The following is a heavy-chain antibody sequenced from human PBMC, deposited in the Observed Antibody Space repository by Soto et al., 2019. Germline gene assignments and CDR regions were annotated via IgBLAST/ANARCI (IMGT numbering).Heavy chain of an antibody. V-gene: IGHV4-39*01. CDR3: ARTANWLDP. Sequence: SETLSLTCTVSGGSISSSSYHWGWIRQPPGKGLEWIGNIHYSGSAYHNPSLKSRVTISVDTSKNQVSLKLNSVTAADTAVYYCARTANWLDPWGQGTLVTVSS. CDR1: GGSISSSSYH. J-gene: IGHJ5*02. CDR2: IHYSGSA.